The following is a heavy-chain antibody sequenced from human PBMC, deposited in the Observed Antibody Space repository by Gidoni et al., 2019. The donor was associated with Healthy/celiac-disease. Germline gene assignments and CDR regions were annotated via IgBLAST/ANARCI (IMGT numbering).Heavy chain of an antibody. J-gene: IGHJ3*02. V-gene: IGHV3-66*01. CDR1: GFPVSSNY. CDR3: ARDGGAAAGNDAFDI. Sequence: EVQLVESGGGLVQPVGSLRLSCAVSGFPVSSNYMSWVRQAPGKGLEWVSVIYSGGSTYYADSVKGRFTISRDNSKNTLYLQMNSLRAEDTAVYYCARDGGAAAGNDAFDIWGQGTMVTVSS. CDR2: IYSGGST. D-gene: IGHD6-13*01.